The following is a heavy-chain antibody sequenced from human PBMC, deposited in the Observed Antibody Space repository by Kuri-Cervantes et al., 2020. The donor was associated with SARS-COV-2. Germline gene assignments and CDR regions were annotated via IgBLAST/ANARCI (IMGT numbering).Heavy chain of an antibody. Sequence: GGSLRLSCAASGFTFSSYGMHWVRQAPGKGLEWAAFIRYDGSNKYYADSVKGRFTISRDNSKNTLYLQMNSLRPEDTAVYYCAKVETASLDYWGQGTLVTVSS. CDR1: GFTFSSYG. CDR3: AKVETASLDY. V-gene: IGHV3-30*02. J-gene: IGHJ4*02. D-gene: IGHD3-3*01. CDR2: IRYDGSNK.